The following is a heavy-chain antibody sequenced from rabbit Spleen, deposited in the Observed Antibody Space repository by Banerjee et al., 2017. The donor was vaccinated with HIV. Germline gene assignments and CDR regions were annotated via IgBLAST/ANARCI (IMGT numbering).Heavy chain of an antibody. Sequence: QSLEESGGGLVQPEGSLTLTCKASGFSFSDRDVMCWVRQAPGKGLEWIACINTATGKAVYASWAKGRFTISKTSSNTVTLQMTSLTAADTATCFCARDLVGVIGWNFGWWGPGTLVTVS. CDR3: ARDLVGVIGWNFGW. D-gene: IGHD1-1*01. J-gene: IGHJ4*01. CDR1: GFSFSDRDV. V-gene: IGHV1S40*01. CDR2: INTATGKA.